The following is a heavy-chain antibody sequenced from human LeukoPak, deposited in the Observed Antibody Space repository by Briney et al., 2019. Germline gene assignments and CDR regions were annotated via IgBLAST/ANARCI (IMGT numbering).Heavy chain of an antibody. CDR1: GFTVSSNY. CDR2: IYSGGST. Sequence: PGGSLRLSCAASGFTVSSNYMSWVRQAPGKGLEWASVIYSGGSTYYADSVKGRFTISRDNSKNTLYLQMNSLRAEDTAVYYCARDTAMDAFDIWGQGTMVTVSS. CDR3: ARDTAMDAFDI. V-gene: IGHV3-53*01. J-gene: IGHJ3*02. D-gene: IGHD5-18*01.